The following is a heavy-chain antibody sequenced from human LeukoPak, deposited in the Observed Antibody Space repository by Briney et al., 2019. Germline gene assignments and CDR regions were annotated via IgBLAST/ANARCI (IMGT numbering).Heavy chain of an antibody. CDR3: TTTEIPYDFWSRY. Sequence: GGSLRLSCTASGFTFGDYAMSWVRQAPGKGLEWVGRIKSKTDGGTTDYAAPVKGRFTISRDDSKNTLYLQMNSLKTEDTAVYYCTTTEIPYDFWSRYWGQGTLVTVSS. CDR1: GFTFGDYA. CDR2: IKSKTDGGTT. V-gene: IGHV3-15*01. D-gene: IGHD3-3*01. J-gene: IGHJ4*02.